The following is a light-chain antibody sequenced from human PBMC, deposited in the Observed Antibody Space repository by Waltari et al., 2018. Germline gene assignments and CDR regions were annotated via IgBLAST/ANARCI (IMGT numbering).Light chain of an antibody. J-gene: IGLJ1*01. V-gene: IGLV2-8*01. CDR1: SSDVGGFDY. CDR2: EVS. CDR3: CSYAGRGTYV. Sequence: SALTQPPSASGSPGQSVTISCTRTSSDVGGFDYVSWYQQRPGNVPRLMSYEVSKRPSDTSSRFSGAKSGSTASLTISGLQPEDEADYYCCSYAGRGTYVFGSGTKVTVL.